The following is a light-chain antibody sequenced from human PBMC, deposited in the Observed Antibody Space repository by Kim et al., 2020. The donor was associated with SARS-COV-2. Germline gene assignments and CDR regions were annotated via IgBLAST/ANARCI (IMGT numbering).Light chain of an antibody. Sequence: EIVLTQSPATLSLSPGERATLSCRASQGVNTFLAWYQQKPGQAPSLLIYDIFNRATGIPVRFSGSGSGTDFTLTISSLEPEDFAVYYCQQRSDWPLTFGGGTKLEI. CDR1: QGVNTF. CDR2: DIF. CDR3: QQRSDWPLT. V-gene: IGKV3-11*01. J-gene: IGKJ4*01.